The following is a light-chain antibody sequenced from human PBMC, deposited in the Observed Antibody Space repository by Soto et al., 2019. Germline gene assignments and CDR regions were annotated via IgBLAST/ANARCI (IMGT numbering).Light chain of an antibody. V-gene: IGKV1-8*01. CDR1: QGISSY. CDR2: AAS. Sequence: AIRMTQSPSSFSASTGDRVTITCPASQGISSYLAWYQQKPGRTPKLLIYAASTLQSGVASRFSGSGSGTQFTLTISKLQSEDFATYYCQRYYSYPPSFGQGTKLVIK. J-gene: IGKJ2*01. CDR3: QRYYSYPPS.